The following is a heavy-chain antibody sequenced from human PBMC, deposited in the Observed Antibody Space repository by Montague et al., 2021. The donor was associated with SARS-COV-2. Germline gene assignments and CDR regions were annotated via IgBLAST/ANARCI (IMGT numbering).Heavy chain of an antibody. Sequence: SETLSLTCSVSGGSITSSSYYWGWIRQSPDKGLEWIGNIYYSGSTYYNPSLKSRVTISVDTSKYQFSLKLSSVTAADTAVYYCVSLWKYGSGSHYAPWDYYNYGVDGWAKGPRSPSP. CDR2: IYYSGST. V-gene: IGHV4-39*01. J-gene: IGHJ6*02. D-gene: IGHD3-10*01. CDR3: VSLWKYGSGSHYAPWDYYNYGVDG. CDR1: GGSITSSSYY.